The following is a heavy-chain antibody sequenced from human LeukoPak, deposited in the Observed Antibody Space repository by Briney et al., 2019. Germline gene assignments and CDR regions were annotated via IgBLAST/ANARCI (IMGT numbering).Heavy chain of an antibody. Sequence: SETLSLTCAVSGGSISSSNWWSWVRQPPGKGLEWIGEIYHSGSTNYNPSLKSRVTISVDKSKNQFSLKLSSVTAADTAVYYCARGTYYDILTGYSYFDYWGQGTLVTVSS. D-gene: IGHD3-9*01. CDR3: ARGTYYDILTGYSYFDY. CDR2: IYHSGST. V-gene: IGHV4-4*02. CDR1: GGSISSSNW. J-gene: IGHJ4*02.